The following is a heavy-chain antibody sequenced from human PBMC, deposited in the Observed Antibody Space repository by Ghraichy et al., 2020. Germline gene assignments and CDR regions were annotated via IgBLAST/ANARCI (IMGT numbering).Heavy chain of an antibody. V-gene: IGHV3-74*01. Sequence: GGSLRLSCAASGFTFSSFWMHWVRQAPGKGLVWVSRINIDGSTTYADSVKGRFTISRDNAKNTLYLQMNSLRAEDTAVYYCARSVGSTTTFGYWGQGTLVTVSS. D-gene: IGHD1-26*01. J-gene: IGHJ4*02. CDR3: ARSVGSTTTFGY. CDR1: GFTFSSFW. CDR2: INIDGST.